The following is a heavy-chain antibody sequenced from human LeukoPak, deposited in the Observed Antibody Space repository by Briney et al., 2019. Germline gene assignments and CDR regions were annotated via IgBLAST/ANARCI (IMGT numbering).Heavy chain of an antibody. J-gene: IGHJ4*02. D-gene: IGHD2-15*01. V-gene: IGHV3-7*01. CDR3: AKGVDYCSGGSCPADY. CDR1: GFTFSSYN. Sequence: GGSLRLSCAASGFTFSSYNMNWVRQAPGKGLEWVANIKQDETEKFYLGSVKGRFTISRDNAKNSLYLQMNSLRAEDTAVYYCAKGVDYCSGGSCPADYWGPGTLVTVSS. CDR2: IKQDETEK.